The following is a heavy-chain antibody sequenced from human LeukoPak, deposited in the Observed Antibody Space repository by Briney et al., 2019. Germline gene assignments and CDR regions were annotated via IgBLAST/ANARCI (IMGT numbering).Heavy chain of an antibody. CDR3: ARYCSGGSCFTTGFDY. CDR2: INHSGST. Sequence: PSETLSLTCAVYGGSFSGYYWSWIRQPPGKGLEWIGEINHSGSTNYNPSLKSRVTISVDTSKNQFSLKLSSVTAADTAVYYCARYCSGGSCFTTGFDYWGQGTLVTVSS. D-gene: IGHD2-15*01. CDR1: GGSFSGYY. V-gene: IGHV4-34*01. J-gene: IGHJ4*02.